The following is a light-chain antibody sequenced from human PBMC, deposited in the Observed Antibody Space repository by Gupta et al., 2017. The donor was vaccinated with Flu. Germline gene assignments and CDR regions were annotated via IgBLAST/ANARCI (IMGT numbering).Light chain of an antibody. CDR2: DNN. CDR1: NSNIGNNF. J-gene: IGLJ3*02. Sequence: QKVTSSCSGSNSNIGNNFVSWYQQHPGTAPKLLIYDNNKRPAGIPDRFSGSKSGTAATLGITGLQTGDEADYFCATGDNNMRGVFGGGTKLTVL. V-gene: IGLV1-51*01. CDR3: ATGDNNMRGV.